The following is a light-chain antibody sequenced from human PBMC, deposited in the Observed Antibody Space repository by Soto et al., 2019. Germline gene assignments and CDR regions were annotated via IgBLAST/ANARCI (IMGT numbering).Light chain of an antibody. CDR2: GAS. CDR1: QSVSSSY. V-gene: IGKV3-20*01. Sequence: EIVLTQSPGTLSLSPGERATLSCRASQSVSSSYLAWYQQKPGQAPRLLIYGASSRATGIPDRFSGSGSGTDFTLTIRRLEPEDFGVYYCQQYGNSPFNFGGGTKVEIK. CDR3: QQYGNSPFN. J-gene: IGKJ4*01.